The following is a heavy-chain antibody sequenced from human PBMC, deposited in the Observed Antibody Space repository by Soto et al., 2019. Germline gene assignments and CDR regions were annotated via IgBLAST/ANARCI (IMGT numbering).Heavy chain of an antibody. CDR2: ISSSSSSI. CDR1: GFTLSDYS. V-gene: IGHV3-21*02. J-gene: IGHJ4*02. D-gene: IGHD2-21*01. Sequence: EVQLVESGGGLVKPGGSLRLSCAASGFTLSDYSMNWVRQAPGKGLEWVSSISSSSSSIYYADSVKGRFTISRDKAKNSLYLQMNTLRAEDTAVYYCARDGGDCRADRCDRFFEYWGQGTLVTVSS. CDR3: ARDGGDCRADRCDRFFEY.